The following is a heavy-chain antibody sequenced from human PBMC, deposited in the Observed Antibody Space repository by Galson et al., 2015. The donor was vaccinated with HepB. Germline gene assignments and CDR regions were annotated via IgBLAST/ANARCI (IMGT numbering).Heavy chain of an antibody. D-gene: IGHD2-8*02. J-gene: IGHJ3*02. CDR1: GVSLSSKSHY. Sequence: TLSLTCTVSGVSLSSKSHYWGWIRQPPGKGLEWIATIYYSGSTYYNPSLKSRVTISVDTSKNQFSLKLNSVTAADTAVYFCARTLVATPNDAFDIWGQGTMVTVSS. CDR3: ARTLVATPNDAFDI. CDR2: IYYSGST. V-gene: IGHV4-39*01.